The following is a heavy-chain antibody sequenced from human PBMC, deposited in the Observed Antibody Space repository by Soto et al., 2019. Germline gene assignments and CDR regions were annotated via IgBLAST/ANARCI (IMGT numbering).Heavy chain of an antibody. CDR1: GGTFSSYA. J-gene: IGHJ4*02. D-gene: IGHD4-17*01. CDR2: IIPIFGTA. CDR3: ASPDTVTTESAGTFDY. V-gene: IGHV1-69*06. Sequence: EASVKVSCKASGGTFSSYAISWVRQAPGQGLEWMGGIIPIFGTANYAQKFQGRVTITADKSTSTAYMELSSLRSEDTAVYYCASPDTVTTESAGTFDYWGQGTLVTVSS.